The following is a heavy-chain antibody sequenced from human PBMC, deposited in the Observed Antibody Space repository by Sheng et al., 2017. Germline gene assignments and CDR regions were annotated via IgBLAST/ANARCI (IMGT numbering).Heavy chain of an antibody. V-gene: IGHV4-30-2*01. Sequence: QLQLQESGSGLVKPSQTLSLTCAVSGGSISSGASSWSWIRQPAGKGLEWIGYIYRDGSTYYNPSLKSRVTISVDRSKNQFSLKLTSVTAADTAVYYCARMDIVMYGMDVWGQGP. J-gene: IGHJ6*02. CDR2: IYRDGST. CDR1: GGSISSGASS. D-gene: IGHD2-2*03. CDR3: ARMDIVMYGMDV.